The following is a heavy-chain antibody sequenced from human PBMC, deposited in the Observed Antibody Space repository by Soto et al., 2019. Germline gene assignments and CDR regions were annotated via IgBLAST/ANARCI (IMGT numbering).Heavy chain of an antibody. CDR1: GFTFSIYA. J-gene: IGHJ4*02. Sequence: GGSLRLSCAASGFTFSIYAMSWVRQAPGKWLEWVSVISGSDDSTYYADSVKGRFTISRDNSKNTLYLQMNSLRAEDTAVYYCAKRSSSSTFDYWGQGTLVTVSS. D-gene: IGHD6-6*01. CDR3: AKRSSSSTFDY. CDR2: ISGSDDST. V-gene: IGHV3-23*01.